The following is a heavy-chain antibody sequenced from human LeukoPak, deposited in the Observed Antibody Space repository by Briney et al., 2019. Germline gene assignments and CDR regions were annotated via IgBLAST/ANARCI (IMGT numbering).Heavy chain of an antibody. J-gene: IGHJ3*02. CDR3: AIEGAYCGGDCYDAFDI. Sequence: GGSLRLSCAASGFTFSSYSMNWVRQAPGKGLEWVSSISSSSSYIYYADSVKGRFTISRDNAKNSLYLQMNSLRAEDTAVYYCAIEGAYCGGDCYDAFDIWGQGTMVTVSS. V-gene: IGHV3-21*01. CDR2: ISSSSSYI. CDR1: GFTFSSYS. D-gene: IGHD2-21*02.